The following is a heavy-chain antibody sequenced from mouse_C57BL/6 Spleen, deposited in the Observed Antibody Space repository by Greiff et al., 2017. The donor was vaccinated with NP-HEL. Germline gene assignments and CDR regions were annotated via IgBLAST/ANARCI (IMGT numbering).Heavy chain of an antibody. Sequence: QVQLQQSGAELVKPGASVKLSCKASGYTFTSYWMQWVKQRPGQGLEWIGEIDPSDSYTNYNQKFKGKATLTVDTSSSTAYMQLSSLTSEDSAVYYCARSLYYFPFAYWGQGTLVTVSA. CDR3: ARSLYYFPFAY. V-gene: IGHV1-50*01. D-gene: IGHD1-1*01. J-gene: IGHJ3*01. CDR2: IDPSDSYT. CDR1: GYTFTSYW.